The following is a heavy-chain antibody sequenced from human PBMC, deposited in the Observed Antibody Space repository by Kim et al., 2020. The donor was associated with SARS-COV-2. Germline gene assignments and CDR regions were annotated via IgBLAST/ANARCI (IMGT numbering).Heavy chain of an antibody. J-gene: IGHJ6*02. CDR2: IVVGSGNT. V-gene: IGHV1-58*01. Sequence: SVKVSCKASGFTFTSSAVQWVRQARGQRLEWIGWIVVGSGNTNYAQKFQERVTITRDMSTSTAYMELSSLRSEDTAVYYCAAPSTVTTYYYYYGMDVWGQGTTVTVSS. CDR1: GFTFTSSA. D-gene: IGHD4-4*01. CDR3: AAPSTVTTYYYYYGMDV.